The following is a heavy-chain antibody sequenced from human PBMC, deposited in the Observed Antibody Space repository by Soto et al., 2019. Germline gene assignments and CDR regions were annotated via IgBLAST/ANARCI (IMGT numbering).Heavy chain of an antibody. CDR2: ISYDGSNK. J-gene: IGHJ4*02. CDR3: AKTLGSPGRYFDY. D-gene: IGHD2-15*01. CDR1: GFTFSSYG. Sequence: GGSLRLSCAASGFTFSSYGMHWVRQAPGKGLEWVAVISYDGSNKYYADSVKGRFTISRDNSKNTLYLQVNSLRAEDTAVYYCAKTLGSPGRYFDYWGQGTLVTVSS. V-gene: IGHV3-30*18.